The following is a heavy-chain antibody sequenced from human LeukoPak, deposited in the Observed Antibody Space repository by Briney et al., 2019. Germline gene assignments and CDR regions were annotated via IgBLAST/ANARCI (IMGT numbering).Heavy chain of an antibody. D-gene: IGHD6-19*01. V-gene: IGHV3-30*03. CDR3: ATDVRDEYSSGWYPIGY. J-gene: IGHJ4*02. Sequence: PGGSLRLSCAASGFTFSSCGMHWVRQAPGKGLEWVALISYDGSNKYFADSVKGRFTISRDDAKNSLYLQMNSLRAEDTAVYYCATDVRDEYSSGWYPIGYWGQGTLVTVSS. CDR1: GFTFSSCG. CDR2: ISYDGSNK.